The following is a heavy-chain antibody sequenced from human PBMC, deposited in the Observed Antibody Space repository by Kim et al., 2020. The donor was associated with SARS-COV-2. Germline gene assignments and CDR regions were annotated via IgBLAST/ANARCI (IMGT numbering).Heavy chain of an antibody. Sequence: QKFQGRVTLTRDTSTSPVYMELSSLRSEDTAVYYCARFPDYYDSSGLFDYWGQGTLVTVSS. V-gene: IGHV1-46*01. J-gene: IGHJ4*02. CDR3: ARFPDYYDSSGLFDY. D-gene: IGHD3-22*01.